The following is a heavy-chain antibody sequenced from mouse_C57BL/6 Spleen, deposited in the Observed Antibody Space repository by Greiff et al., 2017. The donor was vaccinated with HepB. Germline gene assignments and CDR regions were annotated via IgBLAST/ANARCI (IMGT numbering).Heavy chain of an antibody. CDR1: GFSLTSYG. J-gene: IGHJ1*03. Sequence: VHLVESGPGLVQPSQSLSITCTVSGFSLTSYGVHWVRQSPGKGLEWLGVIWRGGSTDYNAAFMSRLSITKDNSKSQVFFKMNSLQADDTAIYYCAKGVATRYFDVWGTGTTVTVSS. V-gene: IGHV2-5*01. D-gene: IGHD1-1*02. CDR3: AKGVATRYFDV. CDR2: IWRGGST.